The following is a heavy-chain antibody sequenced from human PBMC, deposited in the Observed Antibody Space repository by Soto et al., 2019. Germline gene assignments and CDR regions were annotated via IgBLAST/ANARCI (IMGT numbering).Heavy chain of an antibody. J-gene: IGHJ4*02. CDR2: IIPILGSP. CDR3: ARVSHVDSTGYYYIDY. Sequence: QVQLVQSGAEVKKPGSSVKVSCKPSGGTFRGYAINWVRQAPGQGLEWMGGIIPILGSPNYAQRFHGRVTITADEYATTAYMELCSLTYEDTALYYCARVSHVDSTGYYYIDYGGQGTLVTVSS. D-gene: IGHD3-22*01. CDR1: GGTFRGYA. V-gene: IGHV1-69*11.